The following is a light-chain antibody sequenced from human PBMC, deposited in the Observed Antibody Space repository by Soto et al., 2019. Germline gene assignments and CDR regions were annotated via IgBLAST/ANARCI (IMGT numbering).Light chain of an antibody. V-gene: IGLV1-47*02. CDR2: SNN. CDR1: SSNIGTNY. J-gene: IGLJ1*01. Sequence: SVLTQPPSASGTPGQRVTISCCGSSSNIGTNYVYWYQQLPGTAPKLLIYSNNQRPSGVHDRFSGSKSGTSASLAISGLRYEDEADYYCAAWDDSLSSYVFGNGTKVTV. CDR3: AAWDDSLSSYV.